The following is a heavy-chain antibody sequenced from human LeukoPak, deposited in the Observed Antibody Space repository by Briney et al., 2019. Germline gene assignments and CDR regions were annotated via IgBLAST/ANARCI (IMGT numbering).Heavy chain of an antibody. D-gene: IGHD5-12*01. CDR3: ARGLSGYDTGYYYYYYMDV. V-gene: IGHV4-39*07. Sequence: PSETLSLTCTVSGGSISSSSYYWGWIRQPPGKGLEWIGNIYYIGSTYYNPSLKSRVTISVDTSKNQFSLKLSSVTAADTAVYYCARGLSGYDTGYYYYYYMDVWGKGTTVTVSS. J-gene: IGHJ6*03. CDR2: IYYIGST. CDR1: GGSISSSSYY.